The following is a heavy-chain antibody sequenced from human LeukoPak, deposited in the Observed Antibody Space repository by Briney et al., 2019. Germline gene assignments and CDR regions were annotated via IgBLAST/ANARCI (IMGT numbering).Heavy chain of an antibody. CDR1: RDTFTSYL. V-gene: IGHV1-8*01. J-gene: IGHJ4*02. CDR3: ARATDASRPRYDY. CDR2: MNPNTGNT. D-gene: IGHD6-6*01. Sequence: ASVKVSCKASRDTFTSYLVIWVRQATGQGLEWMGGMNPNTGNTGYAQKFHGRVTMTWDTSISTAYMELRSLRSEDTAVYYCARATDASRPRYDYWGQGTLVSISS.